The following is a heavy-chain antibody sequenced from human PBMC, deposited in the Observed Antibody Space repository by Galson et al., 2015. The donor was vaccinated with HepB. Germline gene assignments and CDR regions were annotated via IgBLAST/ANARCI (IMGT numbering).Heavy chain of an antibody. CDR2: ISGSGDDT. V-gene: IGHV3-23*01. D-gene: IGHD1-26*01. CDR1: GFTFRSHA. CDR3: VKDWEGSTCPCMDV. Sequence: SLRLSCAASGFTFRSHAMSWVRQAPGKGLEWVSSISGSGDDTYKADSVKGRFTISRDNSKNTVFLQMNSLRTEDSALYYCVKDWEGSTCPCMDVWGQGTTVTVSS. J-gene: IGHJ6*02.